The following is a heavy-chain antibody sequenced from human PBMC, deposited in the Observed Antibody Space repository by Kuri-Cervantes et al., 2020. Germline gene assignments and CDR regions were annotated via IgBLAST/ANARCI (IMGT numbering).Heavy chain of an antibody. V-gene: IGHV1-46*01. CDR3: ARDAFLFGVSY. Sequence: ASVKVSCKASGYAFIMYYIHWVRQAPGQGLEWLGLISPSAGRTNYAQKFQGRVTMTRDTSTSTVYMELSSLRSEDTAVYYCARDAFLFGVSYWGQGTPVTVSS. D-gene: IGHD3-3*01. CDR1: GYAFIMYY. CDR2: ISPSAGRT. J-gene: IGHJ4*02.